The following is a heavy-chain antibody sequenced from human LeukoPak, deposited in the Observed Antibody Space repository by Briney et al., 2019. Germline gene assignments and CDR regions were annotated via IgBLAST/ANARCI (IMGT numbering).Heavy chain of an antibody. CDR3: AKDYLPGGSYYFPYYYGMDV. D-gene: IGHD1-26*01. CDR2: ISYDGSNK. Sequence: PGRSLRLSCAASGFTFSSYGMHWVRQAPGKGLEWVAVISYDGSNKYYADSVKGRFTISRDNSKNTLYLQMNSLRAEDTAVYYCAKDYLPGGSYYFPYYYGMDVWGQGTTVTVSS. CDR1: GFTFSSYG. J-gene: IGHJ6*02. V-gene: IGHV3-30*18.